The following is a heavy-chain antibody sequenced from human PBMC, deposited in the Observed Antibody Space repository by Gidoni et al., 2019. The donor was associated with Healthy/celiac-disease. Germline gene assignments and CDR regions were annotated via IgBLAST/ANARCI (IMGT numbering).Heavy chain of an antibody. J-gene: IGHJ4*02. D-gene: IGHD1-26*01. V-gene: IGHV3-23*01. Sequence: EVQLLESGGGLVQPGGSLRLSCAASGFPFSSYAMSWVRLAPGKGLEWVSAISGSGGSTYYADSVKGRFTISRDNSKNTLYLQMNSLRAEDTAVYYCAKDRDSGSYSTLWGQGTLVTVSS. CDR3: AKDRDSGSYSTL. CDR1: GFPFSSYA. CDR2: ISGSGGST.